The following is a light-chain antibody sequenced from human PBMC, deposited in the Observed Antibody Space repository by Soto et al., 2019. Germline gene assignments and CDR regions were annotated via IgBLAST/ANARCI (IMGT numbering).Light chain of an antibody. J-gene: IGKJ5*01. V-gene: IGKV2-28*01. CDR3: MQALRTPYT. Sequence: DTVLTQSPFSLPVTPGEPASISCRSSQSLLHSNGYKYLDWYLQKPGQSPQLLIYMSSTRASWVSDRFSGSGSGTDFTLKISRVEAEDVGVYYCMQALRTPYTFGQGTRLEIK. CDR2: MSS. CDR1: QSLLHSNGYKY.